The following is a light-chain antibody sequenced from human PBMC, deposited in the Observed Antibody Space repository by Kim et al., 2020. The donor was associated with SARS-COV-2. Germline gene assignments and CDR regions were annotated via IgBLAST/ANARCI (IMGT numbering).Light chain of an antibody. J-gene: IGKJ5*01. V-gene: IGKV1-16*02. Sequence: ESVGDSVTITCRASQAISNYLAWVQQKPGEAPKSLIYSASSLQGGVPSKFSGSGSGTDFTLTISSLQPEDFATYYCQQYKTYPQSFGQGTRLEIK. CDR1: QAISNY. CDR2: SAS. CDR3: QQYKTYPQS.